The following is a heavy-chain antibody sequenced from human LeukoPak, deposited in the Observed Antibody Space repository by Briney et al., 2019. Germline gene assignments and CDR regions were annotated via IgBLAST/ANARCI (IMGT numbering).Heavy chain of an antibody. CDR3: ATDQSIAGPTTADY. D-gene: IGHD1-26*01. J-gene: IGHJ4*02. Sequence: GGSLRLSCAASGFTLSRYWMHWVRQVPGKGLVWVSRINTDGSNTIYADSVKGRFTISRDNAKNTLYLQMNSLRAEDTAVYYCATDQSIAGPTTADYWGQGTLVTVSS. CDR1: GFTLSRYW. V-gene: IGHV3-74*01. CDR2: INTDGSNT.